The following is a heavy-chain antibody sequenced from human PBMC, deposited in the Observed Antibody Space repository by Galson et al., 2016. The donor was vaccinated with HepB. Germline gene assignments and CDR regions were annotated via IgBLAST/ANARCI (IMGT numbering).Heavy chain of an antibody. CDR2: IKQDGTEK. Sequence: SLRLSCAASAFTFRSFWMSWVRQAPGKGLEWVANIKQDGTEKYSMDSVKGRFTISRDNAKNSLYLQMNSLRADDTAVYYCARDRGYSGWSYFDYWGQGTLVTVSS. CDR1: AFTFRSFW. D-gene: IGHD6-19*01. V-gene: IGHV3-7*03. CDR3: ARDRGYSGWSYFDY. J-gene: IGHJ4*02.